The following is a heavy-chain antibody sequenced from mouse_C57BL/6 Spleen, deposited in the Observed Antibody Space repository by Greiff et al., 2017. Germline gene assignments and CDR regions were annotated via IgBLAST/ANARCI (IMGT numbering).Heavy chain of an antibody. V-gene: IGHV1-4*01. J-gene: IGHJ4*01. CDR3: ARVDSNHAMDY. Sequence: QVQLKESGAELARPGASVKMSCKASGYTFTSYTMHWVKQRPGQGLEWIGYINPSSGYNKYNQKFKDKATLTADKSSSTAYMQLSSLTSEDTAFYYCARVDSNHAMDYWGQGTSVTVSS. D-gene: IGHD2-5*01. CDR2: INPSSGYN. CDR1: GYTFTSYT.